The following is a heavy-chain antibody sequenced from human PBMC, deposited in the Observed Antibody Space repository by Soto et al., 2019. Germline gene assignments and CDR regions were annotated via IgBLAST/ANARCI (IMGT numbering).Heavy chain of an antibody. V-gene: IGHV1-3*01. CDR3: ARDLVVVAASYFDY. CDR2: INAGNGNT. CDR1: GYTFTSYA. D-gene: IGHD2-15*01. J-gene: IGHJ4*02. Sequence: ASVKVSCKASGYTFTSYAMHWVRQAPGQRLEWMGWINAGNGNTKYSQKFQGRVTITRDTSASTAYMELSSLRSEDTAVYYCARDLVVVAASYFDYWGQGTLVTVSS.